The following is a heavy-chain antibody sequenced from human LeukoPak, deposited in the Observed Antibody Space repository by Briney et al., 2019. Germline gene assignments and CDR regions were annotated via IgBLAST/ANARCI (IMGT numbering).Heavy chain of an antibody. V-gene: IGHV3-23*01. Sequence: AGGSLRLSCAASGFTFSSYTMNWVRQAPGKGLEWVSGISRGGGPTYYADSVKGRFTISRDDSKSTLYLQMKTLRAEDTAVYYCGKDGAWLRFEGWGQGILVTVSS. D-gene: IGHD5-12*01. CDR3: GKDGAWLRFEG. CDR2: ISRGGGPT. CDR1: GFTFSSYT. J-gene: IGHJ4*02.